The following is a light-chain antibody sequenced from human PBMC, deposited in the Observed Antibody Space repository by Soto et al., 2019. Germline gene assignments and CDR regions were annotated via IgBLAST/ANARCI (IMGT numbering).Light chain of an antibody. CDR1: QSISTSY. J-gene: IGKJ5*01. Sequence: EIVLTQPPGTLSLSPGERATLSCRASQSISTSYLAWYQQKPGQAPRLLIYGASSMATGIPDRFSGSGSGTEFTLTISSLQSEDFAVYYCQQYKNWPLFGQGTRWRL. CDR2: GAS. CDR3: QQYKNWPL. V-gene: IGKV3-20*01.